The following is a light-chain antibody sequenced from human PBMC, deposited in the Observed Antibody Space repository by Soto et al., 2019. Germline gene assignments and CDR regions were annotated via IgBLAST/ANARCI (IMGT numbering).Light chain of an antibody. CDR2: EVN. CDR1: NSAVGGYNY. V-gene: IGLV2-8*01. J-gene: IGLJ2*01. Sequence: QSVLTQPPSASGSPGQSVTISCTGTNSAVGGYNYVSWYQQHPGKAPKLIIYEVNKRPSGVPDRFSGSKSGNTASLTVSGLQAEDEADYYCSSYAGRNNFFGGGTKLTVL. CDR3: SSYAGRNNF.